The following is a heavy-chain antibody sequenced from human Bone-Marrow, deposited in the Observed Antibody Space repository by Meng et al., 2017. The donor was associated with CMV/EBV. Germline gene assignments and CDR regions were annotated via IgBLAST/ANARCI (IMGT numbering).Heavy chain of an antibody. CDR3: ARQAPPGGMDV. V-gene: IGHV1-46*01. CDR2: INPTGGSA. CDR1: GYTFSSYY. Sequence: ASVKVSCKASGYTFSSYYMDWVRQAPGQGLEWMGIINPTGGSATYAQKFQGRVTMTRDTSTSTLYMDLSNLRSEDTAVYYCARQAPPGGMDVWGQGTTVTVSS. J-gene: IGHJ6*02.